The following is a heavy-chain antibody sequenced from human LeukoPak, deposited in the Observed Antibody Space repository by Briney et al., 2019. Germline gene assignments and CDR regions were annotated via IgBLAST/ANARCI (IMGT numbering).Heavy chain of an antibody. D-gene: IGHD1-26*01. CDR3: ARYSWSHFAL. J-gene: IGHJ3*01. Sequence: SVKVSCTASGGTFSSYANSWVRQAPGQGLEWMGGIIPIFGTANYAQKFQGRVTITADESTSTAYMELSSLRSEDTAVYYCARYSWSHFALWGQGTMVTVCS. CDR2: IIPIFGTA. V-gene: IGHV1-69*01. CDR1: GGTFSSYA.